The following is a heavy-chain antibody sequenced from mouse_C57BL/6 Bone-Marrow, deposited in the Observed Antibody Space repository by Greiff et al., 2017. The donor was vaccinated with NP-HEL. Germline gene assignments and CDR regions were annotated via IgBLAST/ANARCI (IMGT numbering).Heavy chain of an antibody. Sequence: QVQLQQSGAELVKPGASVKLSCKASGYTFTSYWMHWVKQRPGRGLEWIGRIDPNSGGTKYNEKFKSKATLTVDKPSSTAYMQRSSLTSEDSAVYYCARSGTTVVAHWYFDVWGTGTTVTVSS. J-gene: IGHJ1*03. CDR1: GYTFTSYW. CDR2: IDPNSGGT. CDR3: ARSGTTVVAHWYFDV. V-gene: IGHV1-72*01. D-gene: IGHD1-1*01.